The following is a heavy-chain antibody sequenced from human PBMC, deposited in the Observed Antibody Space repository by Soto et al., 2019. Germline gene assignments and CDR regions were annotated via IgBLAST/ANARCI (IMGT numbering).Heavy chain of an antibody. CDR3: ARVDSPSATRGWFDA. CDR1: GYSLRNYA. D-gene: IGHD1-26*01. CDR2: LSGYNGDT. V-gene: IGHV1-18*01. Sequence: QVQLVQSGPEVKKPGASVRVSCKASGYSLRNYAFAWVRQAPGQGLEWMAWLSGYNGDTQYAPKFQGRVSLTTDTSTSTANMDLRTLGSYDTAVYNSARVDSPSATRGWFDAWGQGTLVTVSS. J-gene: IGHJ5*02.